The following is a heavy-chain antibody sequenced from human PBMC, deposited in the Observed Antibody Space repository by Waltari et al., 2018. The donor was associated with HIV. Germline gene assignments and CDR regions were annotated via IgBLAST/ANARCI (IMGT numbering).Heavy chain of an antibody. CDR3: ARDRTRYYFDS. V-gene: IGHV3-48*01. CDR2: ISTSSSAI. Sequence: EVQLVDSGGGLVQPGGSLRLSCTASGFSFFSYSLIWFRQAPGQGLEWVSYISTSSSAIFYADSVKGRFTISRDTAKNSLYLQMNSLRAEDTAVYYCARDRTRYYFDSWGQGTLVTVSS. J-gene: IGHJ4*02. CDR1: GFSFFSYS. D-gene: IGHD6-6*01.